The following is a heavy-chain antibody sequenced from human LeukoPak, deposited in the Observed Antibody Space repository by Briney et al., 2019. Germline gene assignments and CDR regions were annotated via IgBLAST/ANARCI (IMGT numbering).Heavy chain of an antibody. CDR1: GYTFTSYG. CDR2: INPNSGGT. Sequence: ASVKVSCKASGYTFTSYGISWVRQAPGQGLEWMGWINPNSGGTNYAQKFQGRVTMTRDTSISTAYMELSRLRSDDTAVYYCASGPYSYGPNWFDPWGQGTLVTVSS. V-gene: IGHV1-2*02. D-gene: IGHD5-18*01. CDR3: ASGPYSYGPNWFDP. J-gene: IGHJ5*02.